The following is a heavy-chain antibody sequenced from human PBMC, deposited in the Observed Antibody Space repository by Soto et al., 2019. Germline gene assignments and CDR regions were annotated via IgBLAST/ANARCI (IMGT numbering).Heavy chain of an antibody. CDR1: GGSISNYY. Sequence: SETLSLTCTVSGGSISNYYWSWIRQPPGKGLEWIGYIYYTGNTNYKPSLKSRVTISVDTSKNQFSLKLSSVTAADTAVYYCARSDGRYWGQGTLVTVSS. J-gene: IGHJ4*02. V-gene: IGHV4-59*01. CDR2: IYYTGNT. CDR3: ARSDGRY.